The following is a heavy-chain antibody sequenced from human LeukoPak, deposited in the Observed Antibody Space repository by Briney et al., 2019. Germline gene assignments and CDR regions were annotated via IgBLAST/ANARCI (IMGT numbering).Heavy chain of an antibody. J-gene: IGHJ6*02. Sequence: SETLSLTCTVSGGSISSYYWSWIRQPPGKGLEWIGYIYYSGSTNYNPSLKSRVTISVDTSKNQFSLKLSSVTAADTAVYYCARFGEYSDSYGMDVWGQGTTVTVSS. CDR2: IYYSGST. CDR1: GGSISSYY. V-gene: IGHV4-59*12. D-gene: IGHD3-10*01. CDR3: ARFGEYSDSYGMDV.